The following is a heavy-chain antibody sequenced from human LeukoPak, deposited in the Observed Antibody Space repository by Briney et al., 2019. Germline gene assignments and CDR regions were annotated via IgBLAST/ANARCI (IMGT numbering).Heavy chain of an antibody. CDR2: IRYDGSNK. D-gene: IGHD5-18*01. J-gene: IGHJ4*02. V-gene: IGHV3-30*02. CDR1: GFTFSSYG. CDR3: AKERDTAMVTIDY. Sequence: GGSLRLSCAASGFTFSSYGMHWVRQAPGKGLEWVAFIRYDGSNKYYADSVKGRFTISRDNSKNTLYLQMNSLRAEDTAVYYCAKERDTAMVTIDYWGEGTLVTVSS.